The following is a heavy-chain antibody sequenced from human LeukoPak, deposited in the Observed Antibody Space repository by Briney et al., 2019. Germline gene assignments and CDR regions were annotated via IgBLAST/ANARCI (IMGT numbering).Heavy chain of an antibody. CDR1: GYSISSGYY. CDR3: ASGGRGRLLWFGIGDY. Sequence: SETLSLTCTVSGYSISSGYYWGWIRQPPGKGLEWAGSIYHSGSTYYNPPLKSRVTISVDTSKNQFSLKLSSVTAAATAVYYCASGGRGRLLWFGIGDYWGQGTLVTVSS. V-gene: IGHV4-38-2*02. CDR2: IYHSGST. J-gene: IGHJ4*02. D-gene: IGHD3-10*01.